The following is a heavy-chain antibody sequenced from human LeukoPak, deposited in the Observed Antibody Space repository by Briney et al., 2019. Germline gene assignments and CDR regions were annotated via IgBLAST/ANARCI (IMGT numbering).Heavy chain of an antibody. CDR1: GYTFTGYY. CDR2: INPNSGGT. Sequence: VASVKVSCKVSGYTFTGYYMHWVRQAPGQGLEWMGWINPNSGGTNYAQKFQGRVTMTRDTSISTAYMELSRLRSDDTAVYYCARDSLTLAGSYFDYWGQGTLVTVSS. CDR3: ARDSLTLAGSYFDY. J-gene: IGHJ4*02. V-gene: IGHV1-2*02. D-gene: IGHD6-19*01.